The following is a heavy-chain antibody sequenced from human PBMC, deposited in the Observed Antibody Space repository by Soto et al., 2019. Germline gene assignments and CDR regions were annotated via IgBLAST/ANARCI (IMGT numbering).Heavy chain of an antibody. D-gene: IGHD4-4*01. CDR2: IYYSGST. J-gene: IGHJ6*02. CDR3: AIDYYSNYGHYLYGMDV. V-gene: IGHV4-31*03. CDR1: GGSISSGGYY. Sequence: SETLSLTCTVSGGSISSGGYYWSWIRQHPGKGLEWIGYIYYSGSTYYNPSLKSRVTISVDTSKNQFSLKLSSVTAADTAVYYCAIDYYSNYGHYLYGMDVWGQGTTVTVSS.